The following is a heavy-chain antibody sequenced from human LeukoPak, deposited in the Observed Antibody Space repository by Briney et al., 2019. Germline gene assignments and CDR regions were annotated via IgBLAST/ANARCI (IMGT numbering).Heavy chain of an antibody. Sequence: SGPTLLHPTPTLTLTCTFSGFSLSTSGVGVGWIRQPPAKALEWLSLIYWNDDKRYSPSLKSRLTVTEDTSKNQVILTMTNMDPVDTATYYCAHSILTLYGDHFDDWGQGTLVTVSS. V-gene: IGHV2-5*01. D-gene: IGHD4-17*01. CDR2: IYWNDDK. CDR1: GFSLSTSGVG. CDR3: AHSILTLYGDHFDD. J-gene: IGHJ4*02.